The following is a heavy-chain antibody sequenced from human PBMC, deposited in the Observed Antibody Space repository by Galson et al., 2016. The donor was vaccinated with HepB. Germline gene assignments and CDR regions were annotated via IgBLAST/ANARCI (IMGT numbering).Heavy chain of an antibody. D-gene: IGHD3-9*01. CDR3: ARQVITIHPYYFDY. Sequence: SLRLSCAASGFFFSNYYMGWIRHSPGKGLEWVSYISGSRTTMDYADSVKGRFTISRDNGKNSLFLHMKSLRAEDTAVYYCARQVITIHPYYFDYWGQGALVTVSS. CDR2: ISGSRTTM. CDR1: GFFFSNYY. J-gene: IGHJ4*02. V-gene: IGHV3-11*01.